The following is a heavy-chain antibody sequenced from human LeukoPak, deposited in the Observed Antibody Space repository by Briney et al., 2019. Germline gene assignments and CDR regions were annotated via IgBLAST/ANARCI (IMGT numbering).Heavy chain of an antibody. CDR2: IYYSGST. J-gene: IGHJ6*03. D-gene: IGHD2/OR15-2a*01. CDR3: ARLRQYQDPYYYYYMDV. CDR1: GGSISSSSYY. V-gene: IGHV4-39*01. Sequence: TSETLSLTCTVSGGSISSSSYYWGWIRQPPGKGLEWIGNIYYSGSTYYNPSLKSRVTISVDTSKNQFSLKLSSVTAADTAVYYCARLRQYQDPYYYYYMDVWGKGCSVTVSS.